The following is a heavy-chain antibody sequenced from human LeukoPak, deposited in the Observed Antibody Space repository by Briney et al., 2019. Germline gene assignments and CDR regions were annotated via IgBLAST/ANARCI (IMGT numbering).Heavy chain of an antibody. CDR1: GFTFSSYS. D-gene: IGHD6-13*01. J-gene: IGHJ4*02. CDR2: ISSSSSTI. CDR3: ARGGSSWPLPFDY. Sequence: GGSLRLSCAASGFTFSSYSMNWVCQAPGKGLEWVSYISSSSSTIYYADSVKGRFTISRDNAKNSLYLQMNGLRAEDTAVYYCARGGSSWPLPFDYWGQGTLVTVSS. V-gene: IGHV3-48*01.